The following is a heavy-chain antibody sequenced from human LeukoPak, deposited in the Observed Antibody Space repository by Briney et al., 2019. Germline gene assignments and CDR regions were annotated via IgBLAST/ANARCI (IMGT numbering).Heavy chain of an antibody. CDR1: GFTFSSYG. CDR3: AKGDSSGWYSSAFDI. J-gene: IGHJ3*02. Sequence: GGSLRLSCAASGFTFSSYGMHWVRQAPGKGLEWVAFTRYDGSNKYYADSVKGRFTISRDNSKNTLYLQMNSLRAEDTAVYYCAKGDSSGWYSSAFDIWGQGTMVTVSS. D-gene: IGHD6-19*01. CDR2: TRYDGSNK. V-gene: IGHV3-30*02.